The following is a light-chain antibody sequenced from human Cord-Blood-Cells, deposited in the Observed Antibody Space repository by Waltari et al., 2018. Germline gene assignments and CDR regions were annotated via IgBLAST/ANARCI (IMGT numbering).Light chain of an antibody. J-gene: IGLJ2*01. CDR2: EVS. CDR1: SSDVGGYNY. V-gene: IGLV2-14*01. CDR3: SSYTSSSTLVV. Sequence: QSALTQPASVSGSPGQSITISCPGTSSDVGGYNYVSWYQQHPGKAPKLMIYEVSNRPSGVSNRFSGSKSGNTASLTISGLQAEDEADYYCSSYTSSSTLVVFGGGTMLTVL.